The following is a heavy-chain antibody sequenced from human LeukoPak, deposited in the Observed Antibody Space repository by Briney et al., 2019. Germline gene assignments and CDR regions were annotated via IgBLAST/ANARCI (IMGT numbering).Heavy chain of an antibody. V-gene: IGHV1-18*01. CDR1: GYTFTNYH. CDR2: ISTYNVNT. D-gene: IGHD3-22*01. CDR3: VRRNYYDSSGYGTSFDY. Sequence: ASVKVSCKASGYTFTNYHISWVRQAPGQGLEWMGWISTYNVNTNYAQKFQGRVTMTTDTSTNTAYMELRSLRSDGTAVYYCVRRNYYDSSGYGTSFDYWGQGTLVTVS. J-gene: IGHJ4*02.